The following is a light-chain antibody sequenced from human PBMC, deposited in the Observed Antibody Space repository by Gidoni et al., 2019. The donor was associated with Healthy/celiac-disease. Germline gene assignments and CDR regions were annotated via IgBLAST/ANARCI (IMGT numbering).Light chain of an antibody. J-gene: IGKJ5*01. CDR1: QRVSSN. CDR3: QQYNNWPPFT. Sequence: ELVMTQSLATLSMSPGVIATLSCRASQRVSSNLAWYQQKPGQAPRLLIYGASNRATGIPDRFSGSGSGTEFTLTISSLQSEDFAVYYCQQYNNWPPFTFGQGTRLEIK. V-gene: IGKV3-15*01. CDR2: GAS.